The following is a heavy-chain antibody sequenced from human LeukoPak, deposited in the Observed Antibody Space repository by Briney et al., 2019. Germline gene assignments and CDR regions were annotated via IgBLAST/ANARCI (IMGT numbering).Heavy chain of an antibody. Sequence: PGGSLRLSCAASGFTFTNYSIHWVRQAPGKGLAWVAFIRSDGSTDYYADSVKGRFTISRDNSKDTLYLQMNSLRGEDTAVYYCAKDLIGTWAPDYWGQGTLVTVSS. CDR3: AKDLIGTWAPDY. D-gene: IGHD1-1*01. J-gene: IGHJ4*02. CDR1: GFTFTNYS. V-gene: IGHV3-30*02. CDR2: IRSDGSTD.